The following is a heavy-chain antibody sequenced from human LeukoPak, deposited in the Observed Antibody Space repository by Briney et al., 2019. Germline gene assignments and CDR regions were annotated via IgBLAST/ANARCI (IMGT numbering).Heavy chain of an antibody. CDR1: GFTFSSFT. J-gene: IGHJ4*02. D-gene: IGHD1-26*01. CDR3: ARDPSNVPLGAPSETLGY. V-gene: IGHV3-21*01. Sequence: KPGGSLRLSCAASGFTFSSFTMNWVRQAAGKGLEWVSSIDSSSSYIYYADSVKGRFTVSRDNAKKSLYLQMTSLRVEDTAVYYCARDPSNVPLGAPSETLGYWGQGALVTVSS. CDR2: IDSSSSYI.